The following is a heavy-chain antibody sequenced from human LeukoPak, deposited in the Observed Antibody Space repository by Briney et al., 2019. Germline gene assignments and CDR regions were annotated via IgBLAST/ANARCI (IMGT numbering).Heavy chain of an antibody. D-gene: IGHD4-17*01. CDR2: IYYSGST. Sequence: PSETLSLTCTVSGGSISSSSYYWGWIRQPPGKGLEWIGSIYYSGSTYYNPSLKSRVTISVDTSKNQFSLKLSSVTAADTAVCYCARRYGTFDYWGQGTLVTVSS. CDR3: ARRYGTFDY. CDR1: GGSISSSSYY. J-gene: IGHJ4*02. V-gene: IGHV4-39*01.